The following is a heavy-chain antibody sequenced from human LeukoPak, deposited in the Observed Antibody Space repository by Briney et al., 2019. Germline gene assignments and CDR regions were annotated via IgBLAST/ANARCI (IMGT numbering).Heavy chain of an antibody. Sequence: SETLSLTCAVYGGSFSGYYWSWIRQPPGKGLEWIGEINHSGSTNYNPSLKSRVTISVDTSKNQFSLKLSSVTAADTAVYYCARWDSSSSRTSWFDPWGQGTLVTVS. V-gene: IGHV4-34*01. CDR3: ARWDSSSSRTSWFDP. CDR1: GGSFSGYY. CDR2: INHSGST. D-gene: IGHD6-6*01. J-gene: IGHJ5*02.